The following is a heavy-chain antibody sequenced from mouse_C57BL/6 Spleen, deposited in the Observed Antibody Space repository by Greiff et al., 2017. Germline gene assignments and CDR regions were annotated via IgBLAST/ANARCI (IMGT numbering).Heavy chain of an antibody. Sequence: LQESGAELVRPGASVTLSCKASGYTFTDYEMHWVKQTPVHGLEWIGAIDPETGGTAYNQKFKGKAILTADKSSSTAYMELRSLTSEDSAVYYCTRGGDLDSSFDYWGQGTTLTVSS. J-gene: IGHJ2*01. CDR3: TRGGDLDSSFDY. CDR1: GYTFTDYE. V-gene: IGHV1-15*01. D-gene: IGHD3-2*01. CDR2: IDPETGGT.